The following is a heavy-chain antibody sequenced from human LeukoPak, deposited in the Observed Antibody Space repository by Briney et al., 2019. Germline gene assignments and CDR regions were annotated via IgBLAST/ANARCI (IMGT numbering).Heavy chain of an antibody. CDR1: GFTFSNSW. CDR2: TNERGSDK. J-gene: IGHJ4*02. Sequence: GGSLRLSCAASGFTFSNSWTSWLRQAPGKGLEWVAHTNERGSDKYYVDSVKGRFTISRDNVKNSLYLQMNSLRAEDTAVYYCAIWSAEFNYWGQGTLVTVSS. D-gene: IGHD3-10*01. CDR3: AIWSAEFNY. V-gene: IGHV3-7*01.